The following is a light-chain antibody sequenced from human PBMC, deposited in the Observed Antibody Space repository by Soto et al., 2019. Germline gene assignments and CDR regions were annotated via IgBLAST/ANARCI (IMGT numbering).Light chain of an antibody. Sequence: IQMTQSPSSLSASVGDRVTITCRASQGISNYLAWYQQKPGEVPKLLIYVASTLESGVSSRFSGSGAGTDFTLTISSLRPEDVATYYWQNYNSAPLAFGGGTKVEIK. CDR1: QGISNY. V-gene: IGKV1-27*01. CDR2: VAS. J-gene: IGKJ4*01. CDR3: QNYNSAPLA.